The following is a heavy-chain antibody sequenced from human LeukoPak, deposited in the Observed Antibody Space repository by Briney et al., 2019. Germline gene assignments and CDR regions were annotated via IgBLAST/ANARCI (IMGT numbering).Heavy chain of an antibody. J-gene: IGHJ4*02. CDR3: AAGSSTWYGNRHSDY. D-gene: IGHD6-13*01. V-gene: IGHV4-39*07. CDR2: IYYSGST. Sequence: PSETLSLTCTVSGGSISSSSYYWGWIRQPPGKGLEWIGSIYYSGSTYYNPSLKSRVIISADTSKNEFSLKLNSMTAADTAVYYRAAGSSTWYGNRHSDYWGQGALVTVSS. CDR1: GGSISSSSYY.